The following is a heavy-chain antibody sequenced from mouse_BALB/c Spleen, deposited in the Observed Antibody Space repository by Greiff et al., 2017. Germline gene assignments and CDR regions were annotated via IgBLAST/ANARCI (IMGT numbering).Heavy chain of an antibody. D-gene: IGHD2-3*01. CDR3: ARDGYYGDWFAY. Sequence: DVHLVESGGGLVQPGGSRKLSCAASGFTFSDYGMAWVRQAPGQGPEWVAFISNLAYSIYYADTVTGRFTISRENAKNTLYLEMSSLRSEDTAMYYCARDGYYGDWFAYWGQGTLVTVSA. V-gene: IGHV5-15*02. J-gene: IGHJ3*01. CDR1: GFTFSDYG. CDR2: ISNLAYSI.